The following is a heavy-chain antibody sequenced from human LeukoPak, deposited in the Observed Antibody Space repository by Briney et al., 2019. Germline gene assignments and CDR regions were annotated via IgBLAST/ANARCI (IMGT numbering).Heavy chain of an antibody. CDR2: INPNSGGT. J-gene: IGHJ4*02. CDR1: GYTFTGYY. D-gene: IGHD4-11*01. Sequence: WASVKVSCKASGYTFTGYYMHWVRQAPGQGLEWMGWINPNSGGTNYAQKFQGRVTMTRDTSISTAYMELSRLRSDDTAVYYCARKPKVTTTADYWGQGTLVTVSS. V-gene: IGHV1-2*02. CDR3: ARKPKVTTTADY.